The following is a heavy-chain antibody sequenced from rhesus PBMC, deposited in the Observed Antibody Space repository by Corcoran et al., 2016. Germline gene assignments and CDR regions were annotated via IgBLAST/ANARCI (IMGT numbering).Heavy chain of an antibody. CDR3: ARAYWGDYYIDY. D-gene: IGHD3-34*01. CDR1: GGTISSGYYY. V-gene: IGHV4S12*01. J-gene: IGHJ4*01. CDR2: IDSYSEIT. Sequence: QVQLQESGPGVVKPSETLSLTCAVSGGTISSGYYYWSWIRQPPGKGLEWSGGIDSYSEITNYHPSLTSRFTSSKDPSKNQFSLKLSSVAATDTAVYYCARAYWGDYYIDYWGQGVLVTVSS.